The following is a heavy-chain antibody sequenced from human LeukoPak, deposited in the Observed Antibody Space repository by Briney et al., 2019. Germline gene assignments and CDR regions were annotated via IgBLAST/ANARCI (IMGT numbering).Heavy chain of an antibody. CDR2: IYYSGST. CDR3: ARLSYYDFWSGYFDY. CDR1: GGSISSYY. J-gene: IGHJ4*02. D-gene: IGHD3-3*01. Sequence: PSETLSLTCTVSGGSISSYYWSWIRQPPGKGLEWIGYIYYSGSTNYNPSLKSRVTISVDTSKNQFSLKLSSVTAAYTAVYYCARLSYYDFWSGYFDYWGQGTLVTVSS. V-gene: IGHV4-59*01.